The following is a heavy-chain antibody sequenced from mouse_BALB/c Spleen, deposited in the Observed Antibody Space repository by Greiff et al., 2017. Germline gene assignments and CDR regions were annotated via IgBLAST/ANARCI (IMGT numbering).Heavy chain of an antibody. CDR1: GDSITSGY. Sequence: EVNVVESGPSLVKPSQTLSLTCSVTGDSITSGYWNWIRKFPGNKLEYMGYVSYSGSTYYNPSLKSRISITRDTSKNQYYLQLNSVTTEDTATYYCARWDYRYDDYAMDYWGQGTSVTVSS. V-gene: IGHV3-8*02. CDR3: ARWDYRYDDYAMDY. D-gene: IGHD2-14*01. J-gene: IGHJ4*01. CDR2: VSYSGST.